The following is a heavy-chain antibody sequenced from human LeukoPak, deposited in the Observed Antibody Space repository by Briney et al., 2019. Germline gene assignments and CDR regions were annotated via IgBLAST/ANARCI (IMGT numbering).Heavy chain of an antibody. J-gene: IGHJ5*02. CDR2: IYYSGST. V-gene: IGHV4-39*07. CDR1: GGSISSSSYY. CDR3: AREEWFDP. Sequence: SETLSLTCTVSGGSISSSSYYWGWIRQPPGKGLEWIGSIYYSGSTYYNPSLKSRITISVDTSKNQFSLKLSSVTAADTAVYYCAREEWFDPWGQGTLVTVSS.